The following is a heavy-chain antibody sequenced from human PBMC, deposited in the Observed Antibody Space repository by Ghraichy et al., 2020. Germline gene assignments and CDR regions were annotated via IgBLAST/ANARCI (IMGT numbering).Heavy chain of an antibody. J-gene: IGHJ2*01. Sequence: GGSLRLSCAASGFTVSSKYMSWVRQAPGKGLEWVSVIYSAGYAYYADSVKGRFTLSRDNAKNTLYLQMNSLRAEDTAVYYCARGPLGYFDLWGRGTLVTVSS. V-gene: IGHV3-53*01. CDR3: ARGPLGYFDL. CDR2: IYSAGYA. CDR1: GFTVSSKY.